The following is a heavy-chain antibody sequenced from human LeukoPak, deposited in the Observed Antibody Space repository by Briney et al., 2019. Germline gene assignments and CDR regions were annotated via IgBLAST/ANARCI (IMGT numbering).Heavy chain of an antibody. CDR2: IWYDGSNK. Sequence: GRSLRLSCAASGFTFSSYGMHWVRQAPGKGLEWVAVIWYDGSNKYYADSVKGRFTISRGNSKNTLYLQMNSLRAEDTAVYYCAKDLHFLSSGWYAFDYWGQGTLVTASS. J-gene: IGHJ4*02. V-gene: IGHV3-33*06. CDR3: AKDLHFLSSGWYAFDY. D-gene: IGHD6-19*01. CDR1: GFTFSSYG.